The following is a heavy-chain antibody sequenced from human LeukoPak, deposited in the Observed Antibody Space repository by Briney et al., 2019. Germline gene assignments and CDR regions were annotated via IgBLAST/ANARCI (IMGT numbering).Heavy chain of an antibody. CDR1: GGSISSGGYY. CDR3: ARDRVHYYGSGSYYKGGYYFDY. V-gene: IGHV4-30-2*01. D-gene: IGHD3-10*01. J-gene: IGHJ4*02. CDR2: IYHSGST. Sequence: PSQTLSLTCTVSGGSISSGGYYWSWIRQPPGKGLEWIGYIYHSGSTYYNPSLKSRVTISVDRSKNQFSLKLSSVTAADTAVYYCARDRVHYYGSGSYYKGGYYFDYWGQGTLVTVSS.